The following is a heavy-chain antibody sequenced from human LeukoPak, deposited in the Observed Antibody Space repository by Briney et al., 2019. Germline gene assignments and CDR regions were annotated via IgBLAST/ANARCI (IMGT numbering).Heavy chain of an antibody. V-gene: IGHV3-74*01. Sequence: GGSLRLSCEASGFTFSNSWMHWVRQVPGKGLVWVSRMYGDMRDISYADSVKGRFAISRDNAKNTVYLQMNSLRGEDTAVYYCARDLGLRGSTWGQGTLVTVSS. D-gene: IGHD5-12*01. CDR3: ARDLGLRGST. CDR2: MYGDMRDI. J-gene: IGHJ5*02. CDR1: GFTFSNSW.